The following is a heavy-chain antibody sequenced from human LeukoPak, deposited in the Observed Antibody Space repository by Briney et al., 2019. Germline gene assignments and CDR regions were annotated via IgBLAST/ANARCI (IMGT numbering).Heavy chain of an antibody. CDR3: ARGGREYKYGRELDH. CDR2: ISDYNRNT. Sequence: ASVKVSFTASGYTFTSYDINWARLAPGQGLEWMGWISDYNRNTYYAQKLQGRVTMTTDTFTSTAYMELRGLRSDDTAVYYCARGGREYKYGRELDHWGQGTLVTASS. CDR1: GYTFTSYD. D-gene: IGHD5-18*01. J-gene: IGHJ4*02. V-gene: IGHV1-18*01.